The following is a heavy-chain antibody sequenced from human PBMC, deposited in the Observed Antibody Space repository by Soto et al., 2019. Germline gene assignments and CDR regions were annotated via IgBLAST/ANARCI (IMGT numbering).Heavy chain of an antibody. V-gene: IGHV3-30*03. CDR1: GFTFSHYV. CDR2: ISYDGSKE. Sequence: VQLVQSGGGVVQPGTSLRLSCAGSGFTFSHYVMHWVRQAPGKGLEWVAVISYDGSKEYYADSVKGRFTISKDNSKNTLYLQMNSLRVEDTAVYYCQTSWEVSDGYFDYWGPGTLVTVSS. D-gene: IGHD1-26*01. J-gene: IGHJ4*02. CDR3: QTSWEVSDGYFDY.